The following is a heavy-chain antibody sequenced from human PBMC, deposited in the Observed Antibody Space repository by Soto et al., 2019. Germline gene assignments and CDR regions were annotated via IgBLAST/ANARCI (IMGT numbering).Heavy chain of an antibody. D-gene: IGHD5-12*01. CDR1: GFTFSSYE. CDR3: VRGETWLQLSYYFDY. Sequence: GGSLRLSCAASGFTFSSYEMNWVGQSPGKGLERVSYISTSGSTIYYADSVKGRFTISRDNAKDSLYLQMYTLRAEDTAVYYCVRGETWLQLSYYFDYWGQGTLVTVSS. CDR2: ISTSGSTI. J-gene: IGHJ4*02. V-gene: IGHV3-48*03.